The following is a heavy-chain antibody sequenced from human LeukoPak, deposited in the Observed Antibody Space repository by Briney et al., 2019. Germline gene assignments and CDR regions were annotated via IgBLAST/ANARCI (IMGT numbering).Heavy chain of an antibody. CDR1: GFTFSDYY. CDR2: ISSSGSTI. J-gene: IGHJ4*02. D-gene: IGHD5-18*01. CDR3: ARDQPIGYNYGYPFDN. V-gene: IGHV3-11*04. Sequence: PGGSLRLSCAASGFTFSDYYMSWIRQVPGKGLEWVSYISSSGSTIYYADSVKGRFTISRDNAKNSLYLQMNNLRVEDTAVYYCARDQPIGYNYGYPFDNWGQGTLVAVSS.